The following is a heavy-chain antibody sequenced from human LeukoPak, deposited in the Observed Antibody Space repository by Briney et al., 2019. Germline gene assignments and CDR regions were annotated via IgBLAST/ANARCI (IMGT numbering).Heavy chain of an antibody. D-gene: IGHD5-24*01. CDR3: ARGIDAYKVGY. J-gene: IGHJ4*02. Sequence: SETLSLTCSVSDGSISGYYGNWIRQPPGGGLEWIGCIHPSGSAHYNRSLENRFTISLDTSNSRFFLNVNSVAAADTAVYYCARGIDAYKVGYWGQGTLVAVSS. V-gene: IGHV4-59*01. CDR2: IHPSGSA. CDR1: DGSISGYY.